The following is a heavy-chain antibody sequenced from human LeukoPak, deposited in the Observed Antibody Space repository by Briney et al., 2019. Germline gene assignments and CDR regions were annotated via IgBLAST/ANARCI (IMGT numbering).Heavy chain of an antibody. CDR1: GFTFTIYG. D-gene: IGHD5-12*01. CDR2: ISHDGSYK. Sequence: GGSLRLSCAASGFTFTIYGMHWVRQAPGKGLEWVAVISHDGSYKYYADSVKGRFTISRDNSKNTLYLEMNSLRAEDTAVYYCAKGAREYSGYDRFDYWGQGTLVTVSS. CDR3: AKGAREYSGYDRFDY. V-gene: IGHV3-30*18. J-gene: IGHJ4*02.